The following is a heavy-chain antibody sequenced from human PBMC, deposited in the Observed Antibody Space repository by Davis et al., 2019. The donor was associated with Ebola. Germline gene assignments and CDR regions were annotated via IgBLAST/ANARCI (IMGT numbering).Heavy chain of an antibody. Sequence: ASVKVSCKASGYTFTSYDINWVRQATGQGLEWMGWMNPNSGNTGYAQKFQGRVTMTRNTSISTAYMELSSLRSEDTAVYYCARFGYGDANFDYWGQGTLVTVSS. CDR2: MNPNSGNT. D-gene: IGHD4-17*01. CDR1: GYTFTSYD. V-gene: IGHV1-8*01. J-gene: IGHJ4*02. CDR3: ARFGYGDANFDY.